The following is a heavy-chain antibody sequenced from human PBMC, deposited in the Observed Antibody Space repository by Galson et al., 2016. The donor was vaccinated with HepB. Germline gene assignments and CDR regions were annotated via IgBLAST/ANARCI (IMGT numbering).Heavy chain of an antibody. V-gene: IGHV6-1*01. D-gene: IGHD1-7*01. CDR1: GDSVSSNSAT. Sequence: CAISGDSVSSNSATWNWIRQSPSRGLEWLGRTYYRSKWYSDSALFVKSRIIVTPDTSKNQFSLQLNSVTPEDTAVYYCARDERGVELRLFDIWGQGTMVTVSS. CDR3: ARDERGVELRLFDI. J-gene: IGHJ3*02. CDR2: TYYRSKWYS.